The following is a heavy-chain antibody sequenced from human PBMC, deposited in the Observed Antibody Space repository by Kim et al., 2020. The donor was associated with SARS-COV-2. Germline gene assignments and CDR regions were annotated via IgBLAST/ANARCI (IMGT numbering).Heavy chain of an antibody. V-gene: IGHV3-30*04. CDR2: ISYDGSNK. CDR3: ARELSYYGMDV. J-gene: IGHJ6*02. CDR1: GFTFSSYA. Sequence: GGSLRLSCAASGFTFSSYAMHWVRQAPGKGLEWVAVISYDGSNKYYADSVKGRFTISRDNSKNTLYLQMNSLRAEDTAVYYCARELSYYGMDVWGQGTTGTVSS.